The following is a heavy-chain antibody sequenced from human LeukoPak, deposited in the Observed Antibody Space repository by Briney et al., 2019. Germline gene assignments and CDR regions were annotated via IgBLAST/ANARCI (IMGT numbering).Heavy chain of an antibody. CDR3: ARDGAMVRGVIAAFDI. V-gene: IGHV4-4*07. Sequence: PSETLSLTCTVSGGSISSYYWSWIRQPPGKGLEWIGRIYTSGSTNYNPSLKSRVTMSVDTSKNQFSLKLSSVTAADTAVYYCARDGAMVRGVIAAFDIWGQGTMVTVSS. J-gene: IGHJ3*02. D-gene: IGHD3-10*01. CDR2: IYTSGST. CDR1: GGSISSYY.